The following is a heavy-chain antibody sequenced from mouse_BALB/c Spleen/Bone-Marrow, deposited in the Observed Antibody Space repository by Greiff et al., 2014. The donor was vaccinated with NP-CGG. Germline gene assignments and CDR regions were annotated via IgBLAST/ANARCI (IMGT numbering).Heavy chain of an antibody. D-gene: IGHD1-2*01. CDR3: ARWNGYYAMDY. Sequence: EVQLQQSGPALVKPSQPLSLTCTVTGYSITSGYSWHWIRQFPGNTLEWMGYIHYSGGTNYDPSLKSRISITRDTSKNQFFQQLNSVTTEDTATYYCARWNGYYAMDYWGQRTSVTVSS. CDR1: GYSITSGYS. J-gene: IGHJ4*01. CDR2: IHYSGGT. V-gene: IGHV3-1*02.